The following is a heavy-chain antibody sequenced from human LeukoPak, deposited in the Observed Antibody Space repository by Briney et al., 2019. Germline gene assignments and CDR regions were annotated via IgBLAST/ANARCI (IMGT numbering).Heavy chain of an antibody. CDR3: AKETKVGPNSTAYFQD. CDR2: ISGSGEKT. D-gene: IGHD1-26*01. J-gene: IGHJ1*01. Sequence: GGSLRLSCGAFGFPFSDFPMIWVRQVPGKGLEWVSLISGSGEKTYYSDSVKGRFTMSRDNSENTLTLQMNGLTVEDTAIYYCAKETKVGPNSTAYFQDWGQGTLVTVSS. V-gene: IGHV3-23*01. CDR1: GFPFSDFP.